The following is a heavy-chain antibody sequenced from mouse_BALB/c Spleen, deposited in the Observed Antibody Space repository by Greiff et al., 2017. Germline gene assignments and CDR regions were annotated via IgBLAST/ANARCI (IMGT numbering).Heavy chain of an antibody. Sequence: VHVKQSGAELVRPGALVKLSCKASGFNIKDYYMHWVKQRPEQGLEWIGWIDPENGNTIYDPKFQGKASITADTSSNTAYLQLSSLTSEDTAVYYCARWCPFAYWGQGTLVTVSA. J-gene: IGHJ3*01. CDR1: GFNIKDYY. D-gene: IGHD1-1*02. CDR3: ARWCPFAY. CDR2: IDPENGNT. V-gene: IGHV14-1*02.